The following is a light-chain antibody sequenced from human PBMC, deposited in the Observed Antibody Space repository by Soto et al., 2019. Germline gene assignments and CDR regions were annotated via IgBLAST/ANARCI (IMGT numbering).Light chain of an antibody. CDR1: SSDVGSYNL. V-gene: IGLV2-23*02. Sequence: QSALTQPASVSGSPGQSITISCTGTSSDVGSYNLVAWYQHHPGKAPKLMIYEVNQRPSGVSNRFSGSKSGNTASLTISGLQAEDEADYYCCSHAGSWVFGGGTKLTVL. CDR2: EVN. CDR3: CSHAGSWV. J-gene: IGLJ3*02.